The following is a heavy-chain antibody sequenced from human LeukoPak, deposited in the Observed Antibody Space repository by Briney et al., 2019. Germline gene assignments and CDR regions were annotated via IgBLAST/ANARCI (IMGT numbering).Heavy chain of an antibody. CDR3: ARDSGGRVRGDAFNWFDP. J-gene: IGHJ5*02. V-gene: IGHV3-33*01. CDR1: GFTFSSYG. CDR2: IWYDGSNK. D-gene: IGHD3-10*01. Sequence: PGRSLRLSCAASGFTFSSYGMHWVRQAPGKGLEWVAVIWYDGSNKYYADSVKGGFTISRDNSKNTLYLQMNSLRAEDTAVYYCARDSGGRVRGDAFNWFDPWGQGTLVTVSS.